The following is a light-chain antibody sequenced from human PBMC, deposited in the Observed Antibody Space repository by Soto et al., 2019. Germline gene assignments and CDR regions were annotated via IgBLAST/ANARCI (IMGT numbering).Light chain of an antibody. CDR1: LAISNY. Sequence: DIQMTQSPSSLSASVGDRVTITCRASLAISNYLAWYQQKPGKVPKLLIYAASTLQSGVTSRFSGSGSGTDFTLTISSLQPEDVATYYCQKYNSAPLTFGGGNKVEIK. CDR3: QKYNSAPLT. CDR2: AAS. V-gene: IGKV1-27*01. J-gene: IGKJ4*01.